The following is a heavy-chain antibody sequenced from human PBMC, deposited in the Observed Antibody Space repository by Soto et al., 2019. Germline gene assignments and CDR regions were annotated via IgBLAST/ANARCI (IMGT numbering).Heavy chain of an antibody. D-gene: IGHD5-12*01. Sequence: SVKVSCKASGGTFSSYTIIWVRQAPGQGLEWMGRIIPILGIANYAQKFQGRVTITADKSTSTAYMELSSLRSEDTAVYYCARDRGGYSSYYYYYMDVWGKGTTVTVSS. CDR1: GGTFSSYT. CDR3: ARDRGGYSSYYYYYMDV. CDR2: IIPILGIA. J-gene: IGHJ6*03. V-gene: IGHV1-69*04.